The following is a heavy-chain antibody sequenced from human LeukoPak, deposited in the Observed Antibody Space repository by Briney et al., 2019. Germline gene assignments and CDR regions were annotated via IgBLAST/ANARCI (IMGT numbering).Heavy chain of an antibody. D-gene: IGHD3-3*01. CDR3: ARGPHGGFVIIPTEF. Sequence: GGSLRLSCAASGFTFSSYAMNWVRQAPGKGLEWVSSIDSSSGYIYYADPVKGRFTISRANAKNSLFLQMNSLRAEDTAVYYCARGPHGGFVIIPTEFWGQGTLVTVSS. J-gene: IGHJ4*02. CDR2: IDSSSGYI. V-gene: IGHV3-21*01. CDR1: GFTFSSYA.